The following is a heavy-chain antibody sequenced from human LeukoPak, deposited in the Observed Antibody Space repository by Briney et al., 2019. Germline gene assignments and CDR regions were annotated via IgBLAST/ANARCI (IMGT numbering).Heavy chain of an antibody. CDR2: IHASGRT. CDR3: ARGFQYYYGSASYTDAFDI. D-gene: IGHD3-10*01. CDR1: SGSISSYY. Sequence: SETLSLTCTVSSGSISSYYWSWIRQPAGKGLEWIGRIHASGRTNYNPSLKSQVTMSVDTSNNQISLKLSSVTAADTAVYYCARGFQYYYGSASYTDAFDIWGQGTMVTASS. V-gene: IGHV4-4*07. J-gene: IGHJ3*02.